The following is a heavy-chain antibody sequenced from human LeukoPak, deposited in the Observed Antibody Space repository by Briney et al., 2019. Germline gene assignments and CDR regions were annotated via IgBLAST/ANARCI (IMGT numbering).Heavy chain of an antibody. Sequence: PGGSLRLSCAASGLTLGDFWMSWVRQAPGKGLEWVANVNQAGSKKYYVDSVRGRFTISRDNAENSLYLQTHSLRDEDTAIYYCANLWELGHWGQGTLVTVSS. V-gene: IGHV3-7*01. D-gene: IGHD1-26*01. CDR2: VNQAGSKK. J-gene: IGHJ4*02. CDR3: ANLWELGH. CDR1: GLTLGDFW.